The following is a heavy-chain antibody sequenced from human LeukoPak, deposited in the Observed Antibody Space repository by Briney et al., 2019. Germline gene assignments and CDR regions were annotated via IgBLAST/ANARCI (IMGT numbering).Heavy chain of an antibody. V-gene: IGHV4-59*01. Sequence: PSDILSLTCTVSGVSMSSFYRSWIRQPRGKGLEWIGYIYYSGSTNYNPSLKSRVTISVDTSKNQFSLKLSSVTAADTAVYYCAGGSGWRRSDAFDIWGQGTMVTVSS. CDR2: IYYSGST. CDR3: AGGSGWRRSDAFDI. CDR1: GVSMSSFY. D-gene: IGHD6-19*01. J-gene: IGHJ3*02.